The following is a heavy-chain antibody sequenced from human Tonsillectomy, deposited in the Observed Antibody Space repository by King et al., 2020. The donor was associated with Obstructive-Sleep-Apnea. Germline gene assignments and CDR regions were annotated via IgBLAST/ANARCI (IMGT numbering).Heavy chain of an antibody. CDR3: ARDPPSTSARSSLDY. D-gene: IGHD5/OR15-5a*01. CDR2: IYDSGST. Sequence: QLQESGPGLVKPSETLSLTCTVSGGSISSSSYYWGWIRQPPGKGLEWIGNIYDSGSTYYNPSLTSRVTMSVDTSKNQFSLKLSSVTAAETAIYYCARDPPSTSARSSLDYWGQGLLVTVSP. J-gene: IGHJ4*02. V-gene: IGHV4-39*07. CDR1: GGSISSSSYY.